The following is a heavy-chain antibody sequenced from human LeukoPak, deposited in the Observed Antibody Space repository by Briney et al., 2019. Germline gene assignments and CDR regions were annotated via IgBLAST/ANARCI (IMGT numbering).Heavy chain of an antibody. J-gene: IGHJ4*02. CDR1: GFTFSSYW. D-gene: IGHD3-22*01. CDR3: ARDVSYGYYYAYYFDY. Sequence: GGSLRLSCAVSGFTFSSYWMSWVRQAPGEGLEWVANIEQDGSEKYYVDSVKGRFTISRDNAKNSLYLQMNSLRAEDTAVYYCARDVSYGYYYAYYFDYWGQGTLVTVSS. CDR2: IEQDGSEK. V-gene: IGHV3-7*01.